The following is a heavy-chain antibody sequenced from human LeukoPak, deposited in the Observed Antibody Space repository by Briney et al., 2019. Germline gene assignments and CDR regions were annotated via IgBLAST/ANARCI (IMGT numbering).Heavy chain of an antibody. CDR1: GDSVSSNSAA. J-gene: IGHJ3*02. D-gene: IGHD2-21*02. V-gene: IGHV6-1*01. CDR2: TYYRSEWYN. CDR3: ARTTVVATAITYYDVFDT. Sequence: SQTLSLTCAISGDSVSSNSAAWNWIRQSPSRGLEWLGRTYYRSEWYNDYAVSLRSRITINPDTSKNQFSLQLNSVTPEDTAVYYCARTTVVATAITYYDVFDTWGQGKMVTVSS.